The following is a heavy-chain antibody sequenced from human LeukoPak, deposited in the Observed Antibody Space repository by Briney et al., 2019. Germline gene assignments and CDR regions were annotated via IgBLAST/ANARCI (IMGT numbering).Heavy chain of an antibody. CDR3: ARDDIVVVVAATYWVY. CDR1: GGTFSSYA. D-gene: IGHD2-15*01. CDR2: IIPIFGTA. J-gene: IGHJ4*02. Sequence: GASVKVSCKASGGTFSSYAISWVRQAPGQGLEWMGGIIPIFGTANYAQKFQGRVTITTDESTSTAYMELRSLRSDDTAVYYCARDDIVVVVAATYWVYWGQGTLVTVSS. V-gene: IGHV1-69*05.